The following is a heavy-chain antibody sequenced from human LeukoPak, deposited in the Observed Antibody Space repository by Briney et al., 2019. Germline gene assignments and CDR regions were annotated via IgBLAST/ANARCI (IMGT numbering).Heavy chain of an antibody. CDR2: ISGSGGST. D-gene: IGHD5-12*01. CDR1: RFTFSTYW. V-gene: IGHV3-23*01. CDR3: AKEGGRGYSGYDSNYYYYYYMDV. Sequence: GGSLRLSCAASRFTFSTYWMHWVRQAPGKGLEWVSAISGSGGSTYYADSVKGRFTISRDNSKNTLYLQMNSLRAEDTAVYYCAKEGGRGYSGYDSNYYYYYYMDVWGKGTTVTVSS. J-gene: IGHJ6*03.